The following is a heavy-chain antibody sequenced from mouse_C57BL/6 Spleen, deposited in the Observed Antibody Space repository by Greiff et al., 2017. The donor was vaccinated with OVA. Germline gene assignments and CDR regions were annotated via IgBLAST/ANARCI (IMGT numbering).Heavy chain of an antibody. CDR1: GYTFTGYW. Sequence: QVQLQQSGAELMKPGASVKLSCKATGYTFTGYWIEWVKQRPGHGLEWIGEILPGSGSTNYNEKFKGKATFTADTSSNTAYMQLSSPTTEDSSIYYCARREITGLWYFDVWGTGTTVTVSS. V-gene: IGHV1-9*01. CDR3: ARREITGLWYFDV. J-gene: IGHJ1*03. CDR2: ILPGSGST. D-gene: IGHD4-1*01.